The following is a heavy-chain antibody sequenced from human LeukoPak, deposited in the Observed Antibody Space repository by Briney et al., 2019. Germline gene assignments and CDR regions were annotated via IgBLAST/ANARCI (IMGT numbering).Heavy chain of an antibody. Sequence: PGGSLRLSCAASGFTVSSNYMSWVRQAPGKGLEWVSVIYSGGSTYYADSVKGRFTISRDNSKNTLYLQMNSLRAEDTAVYYCARDLDSSSWYPSYWGQGTLVTVSS. V-gene: IGHV3-53*05. CDR1: GFTVSSNY. CDR2: IYSGGST. J-gene: IGHJ4*02. D-gene: IGHD6-13*01. CDR3: ARDLDSSSWYPSY.